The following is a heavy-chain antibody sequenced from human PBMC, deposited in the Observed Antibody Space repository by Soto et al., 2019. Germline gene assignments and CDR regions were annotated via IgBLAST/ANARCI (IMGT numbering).Heavy chain of an antibody. CDR2: TSVYNGDS. Sequence: ASVKVSCKTSGYTFYSYDITWVRQAPGQGLEWMGTTSVYNGDSNVAQNLQGRVTMTIDKSTATAYMDLKNLTSDDTAVYYCARARATVTTERALGYWGQGTMVTVYS. J-gene: IGHJ4*02. CDR1: GYTFYSYD. V-gene: IGHV1-18*01. CDR3: ARARATVTTERALGY. D-gene: IGHD4-17*01.